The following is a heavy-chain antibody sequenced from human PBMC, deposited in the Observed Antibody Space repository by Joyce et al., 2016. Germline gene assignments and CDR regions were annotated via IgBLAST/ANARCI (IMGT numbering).Heavy chain of an antibody. CDR1: GSTFSSYA. V-gene: IGHV3-23*01. J-gene: IGHJ4*02. Sequence: EVQLLEYGGGLVQPGGSLRLSCAASGSTFSSYAMSWVRQAPGKGLEVVSTISASGGSTYYADSVKGRVTISRDNSEDSLYLHMNSLRAEDTAVYYCATWAPTNYDFWSGYSYYFDNWGQGTLVTVSS. CDR3: ATWAPTNYDFWSGYSYYFDN. CDR2: ISASGGST. D-gene: IGHD3-3*01.